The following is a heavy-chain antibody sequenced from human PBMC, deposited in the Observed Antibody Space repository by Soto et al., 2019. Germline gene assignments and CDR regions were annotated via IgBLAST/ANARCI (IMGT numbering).Heavy chain of an antibody. CDR2: INHSGST. CDR1: GGSFSGYY. Sequence: SETLSLTCAVYGGSFSGYYWSWIRQPPGKGLEWIGEINHSGSTNYNPSLKSRVTISVDTSKNQFSLKLSSVTAADTAVYYCARAEGSITIFGVVMRNAFDIWGQGTMVTVSS. CDR3: ARAEGSITIFGVVMRNAFDI. D-gene: IGHD3-3*01. V-gene: IGHV4-34*01. J-gene: IGHJ3*02.